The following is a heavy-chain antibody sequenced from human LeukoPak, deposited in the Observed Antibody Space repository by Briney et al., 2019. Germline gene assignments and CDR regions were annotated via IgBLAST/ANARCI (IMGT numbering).Heavy chain of an antibody. CDR1: GGSISTYY. CDR3: ARVSRTTVITPRGAFDI. V-gene: IGHV4-59*01. Sequence: SETLSLTCTVSGGSISTYYWSWIRQPPGQGLECIGYIYYSGSTNYNPSLKSRVTISVDTSKNQFSLKLSSVTAADTAVYYCARVSRTTVITPRGAFDIWGQGTMVTVSS. J-gene: IGHJ3*02. CDR2: IYYSGST. D-gene: IGHD4-23*01.